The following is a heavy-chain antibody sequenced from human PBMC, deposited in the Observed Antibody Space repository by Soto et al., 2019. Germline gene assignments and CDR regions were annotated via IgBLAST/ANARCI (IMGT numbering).Heavy chain of an antibody. CDR1: GFNFSSYA. CDR2: ISSNGGST. J-gene: IGHJ6*02. Sequence: GGSLRLSCAASGFNFSSYAMHWVRQAPGKGLEYVSAISSNGGSTYYANSVKGRFTISRDNSKNTLYLQMGSLRAEDMAVYYCARMAGHCSSTSCYYYYGMDVWGQGTTVTVSS. V-gene: IGHV3-64*01. D-gene: IGHD2-2*01. CDR3: ARMAGHCSSTSCYYYYGMDV.